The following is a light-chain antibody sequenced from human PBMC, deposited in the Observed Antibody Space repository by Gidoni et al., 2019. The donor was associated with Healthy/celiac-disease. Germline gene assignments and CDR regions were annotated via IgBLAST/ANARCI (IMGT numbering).Light chain of an antibody. CDR3: QQRSNWPLT. CDR2: DAS. Sequence: DIVLTQSPATLPLSPGERATLSCRASQSVSSYLAWYQQKPGQAPRLLIYDASNRATGIPARFSGSGSGTDFTLTISSLEPEDFAVYYCQQRSNWPLTFGPGTKVDIK. J-gene: IGKJ3*01. CDR1: QSVSSY. V-gene: IGKV3-11*01.